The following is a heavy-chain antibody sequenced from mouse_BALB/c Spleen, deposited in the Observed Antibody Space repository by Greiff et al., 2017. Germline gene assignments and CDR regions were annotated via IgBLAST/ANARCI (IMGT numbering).Heavy chain of an antibody. Sequence: VQRVESGPGLVAPSQSLSITCTVSGFSLTDYGVSWIRQPPGKGLEWLGVIWGGGSTYYNSALKSRLSISKDNSKSQVFLKMNSLQTDDTAMYYCAKHENGNYHYFDYWGQGTTLTVSS. D-gene: IGHD2-1*01. CDR2: IWGGGST. CDR3: AKHENGNYHYFDY. CDR1: GFSLTDYG. J-gene: IGHJ2*01. V-gene: IGHV2-6-5*01.